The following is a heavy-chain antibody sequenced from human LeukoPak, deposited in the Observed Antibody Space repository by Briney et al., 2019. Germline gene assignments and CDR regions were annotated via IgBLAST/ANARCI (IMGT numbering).Heavy chain of an antibody. Sequence: PSETLSLTCTVSGGSISSYYWSWIRQPAGKGLEWIGRIYTRGSTNYKASLKSRVSMSVDTFKNQFSLKLSSVTAADTAVFYCARENSGSHREFDYWGQGTLVTVSS. CDR1: GGSISSYY. J-gene: IGHJ4*02. V-gene: IGHV4-4*07. CDR3: ARENSGSHREFDY. CDR2: IYTRGST. D-gene: IGHD1-26*01.